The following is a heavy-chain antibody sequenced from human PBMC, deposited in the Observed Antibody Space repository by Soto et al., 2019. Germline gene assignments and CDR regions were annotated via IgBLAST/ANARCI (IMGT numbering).Heavy chain of an antibody. J-gene: IGHJ6*03. D-gene: IGHD2-2*01. V-gene: IGHV1-8*01. CDR2: MNPNSGNT. CDR3: ARGPYCSSTSCYDYYYYMDV. CDR1: GYTFTSYD. Sequence: ASVKVSCKASGYTFTSYDINWVRQATGQGLEWMGWMNPNSGNTGYAQKFQGRVTMTRNTSISTAYVELSSLRSEDTAVYYCARGPYCSSTSCYDYYYYMDVWGKGTTVTVSS.